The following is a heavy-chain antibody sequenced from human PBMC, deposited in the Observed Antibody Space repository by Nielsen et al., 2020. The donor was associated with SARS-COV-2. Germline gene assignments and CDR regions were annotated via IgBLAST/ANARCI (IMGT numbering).Heavy chain of an antibody. CDR3: ARGGLTFGGVIVR. V-gene: IGHV3-9*01. D-gene: IGHD3-16*02. Sequence: GGSLRLSCAASGFTFDDYAMHWVRQAPGKGLEWVSGISWNSGSIGYADSVKGRFTISRDNAKNTLYLQMNSLRGEDTAVYYCARGGLTFGGVIVRWGQGTLVTVSS. J-gene: IGHJ4*02. CDR1: GFTFDDYA. CDR2: ISWNSGSI.